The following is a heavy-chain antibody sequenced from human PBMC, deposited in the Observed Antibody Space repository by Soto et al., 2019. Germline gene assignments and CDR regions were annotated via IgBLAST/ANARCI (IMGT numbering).Heavy chain of an antibody. Sequence: GESLKISCKGSGYSFSNYWIAWLRQMPGKGLEWMGIIYPAASDARYSPSFQGQVTISVDNSISTAYLQWSSLKASDTAMYYCARLLCISPRCYMGSRRFFDYWGQGALVTVSS. J-gene: IGHJ4*02. D-gene: IGHD2-2*02. CDR1: GYSFSNYW. V-gene: IGHV5-51*01. CDR3: ARLLCISPRCYMGSRRFFDY. CDR2: IYPAASDA.